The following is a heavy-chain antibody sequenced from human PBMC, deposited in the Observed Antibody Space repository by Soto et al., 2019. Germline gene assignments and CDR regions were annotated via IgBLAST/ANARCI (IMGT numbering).Heavy chain of an antibody. Sequence: QVHLVQSGAEVKKPGASVKVSCKASGYTFTSYGNTWVRQAPGQGLEWMGWISAHNGNTDYAQKLQGRVSVTRDTSTSTAYMELRSLRSDDRAVYYCARGRYGDYWGQGALVTVSS. CDR2: ISAHNGNT. D-gene: IGHD1-1*01. CDR1: GYTFTSYG. J-gene: IGHJ4*02. CDR3: ARGRYGDY. V-gene: IGHV1-18*01.